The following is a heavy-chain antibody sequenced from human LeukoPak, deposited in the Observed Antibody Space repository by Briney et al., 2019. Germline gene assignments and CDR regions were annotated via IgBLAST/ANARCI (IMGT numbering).Heavy chain of an antibody. CDR1: GGSFSGYS. Sequence: PSETLSLTCAVYGGSFSGYSWNWIRQPPGKGLEWIGEVNHSGSTNHNPSLKSRVTISVNTSKNQFSLRLSSVTAADTAVYYCAKDVGKWESLHFFDYWGQGTLVTVSS. CDR2: VNHSGST. J-gene: IGHJ4*02. D-gene: IGHD1-26*01. V-gene: IGHV4-34*01. CDR3: AKDVGKWESLHFFDY.